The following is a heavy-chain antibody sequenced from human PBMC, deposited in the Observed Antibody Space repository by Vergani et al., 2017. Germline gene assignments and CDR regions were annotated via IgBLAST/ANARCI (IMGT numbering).Heavy chain of an antibody. J-gene: IGHJ4*02. CDR2: INHSGST. Sequence: QVQLQQWGAGLLKPSETLSLTCAVYGGSFSGYYWSWIRQPPGKGLEWIGEINHSGSTNYNPSLKSRVTRSVDTSKNQFSLKLSSVTAADTAVYYCATDYSGYDYFDYWGQGTLVTVSS. CDR1: GGSFSGYY. V-gene: IGHV4-34*01. CDR3: ATDYSGYDYFDY. D-gene: IGHD5-12*01.